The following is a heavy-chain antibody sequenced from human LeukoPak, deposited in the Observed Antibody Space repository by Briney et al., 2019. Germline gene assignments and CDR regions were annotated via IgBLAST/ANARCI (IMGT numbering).Heavy chain of an antibody. Sequence: GGSLRLSCAASGFTFSSYAMSWVRQAPGKGLEWVSGISGSGGSTYYADSVKGRFTVSRDKSKNTLYLQMNSLRAEDTAVYYCAKSGQQQLPHFDHWGQGTLVTVSS. CDR2: ISGSGGST. J-gene: IGHJ4*02. V-gene: IGHV3-23*01. CDR3: AKSGQQQLPHFDH. D-gene: IGHD6-13*01. CDR1: GFTFSSYA.